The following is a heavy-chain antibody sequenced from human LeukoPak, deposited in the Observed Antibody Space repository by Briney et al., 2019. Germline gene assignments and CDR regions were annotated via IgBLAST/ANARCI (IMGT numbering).Heavy chain of an antibody. CDR3: ARDWYHAIDY. CDR1: GFILSSYS. J-gene: IGHJ4*02. D-gene: IGHD2-2*01. V-gene: IGHV3-74*01. Sequence: GGSLRLSCAASGFILSSYSINWVRQAPGKGLVWVSRIRNDGSDARYAESVKGRFTISRDNAKNTLYLQMNSLRDEDTAVYYCARDWYHAIDYWGQGTLVTVSS. CDR2: IRNDGSDA.